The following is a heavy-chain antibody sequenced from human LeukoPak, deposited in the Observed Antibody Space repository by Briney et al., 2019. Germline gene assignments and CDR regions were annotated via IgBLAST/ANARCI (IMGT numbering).Heavy chain of an antibody. D-gene: IGHD6-6*01. CDR2: INPSGGST. CDR3: AVIAARGPYIDY. V-gene: IGHV1-46*01. CDR1: GYTFTSYY. J-gene: IGHJ4*02. Sequence: GASVKVSCKASGYTFTSYYMHWVRQAPGQGLEWMGIINPSGGSTSYAQKFQGRVTMTRDMSTSTVYMELSSLRSEDTAVYYCAVIAARGPYIDYWGQGTLGTVSS.